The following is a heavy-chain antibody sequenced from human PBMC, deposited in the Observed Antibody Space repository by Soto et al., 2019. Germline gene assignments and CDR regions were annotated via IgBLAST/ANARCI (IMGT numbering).Heavy chain of an antibody. D-gene: IGHD2-2*01. CDR2: INAGNGNT. Sequence: ASVKVSCKASGYTFTSYAMHWVRHAPGQRLEWMGWINAGNGNTKYSQKFQGRVTITRDTSASTAYMELSSLRSEDTAVYYCARGGCSSTSCYVGIPFDYWGQGTLVTVSS. CDR3: ARGGCSSTSCYVGIPFDY. CDR1: GYTFTSYA. V-gene: IGHV1-3*01. J-gene: IGHJ4*02.